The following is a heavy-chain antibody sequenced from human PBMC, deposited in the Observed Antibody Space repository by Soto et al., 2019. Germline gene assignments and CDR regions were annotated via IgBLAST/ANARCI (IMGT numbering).Heavy chain of an antibody. CDR3: AKALDYSNYVWSHMYYFDY. J-gene: IGHJ4*02. D-gene: IGHD4-4*01. V-gene: IGHV3-23*01. CDR1: GFTFSSYA. CDR2: ISGSGGST. Sequence: GGSLRLSCAASGFTFSSYAMSWVRQAPGKGLEWVSAISGSGGSTYYADSVKGRFTISRDNSKNTLYLQMNSLRAEDTAVYYCAKALDYSNYVWSHMYYFDYWGQGTLVTVSS.